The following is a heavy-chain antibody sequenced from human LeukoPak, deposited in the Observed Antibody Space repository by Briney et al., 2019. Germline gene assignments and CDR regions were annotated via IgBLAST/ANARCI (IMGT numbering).Heavy chain of an antibody. CDR3: ARRGGYSYGFDY. CDR1: GGSISSSSYY. CDR2: IYYSGST. J-gene: IGHJ4*02. V-gene: IGHV4-39*01. Sequence: SETLSLTXTVSGGSISSSSYYWGWIRQPPGKGLEWIGSIYYSGSTYYNPSLKSRVTISVDTSKNQFSLKLSSVTAADTAVYYCARRGGYSYGFDYWGQGTLVTVSS. D-gene: IGHD5-18*01.